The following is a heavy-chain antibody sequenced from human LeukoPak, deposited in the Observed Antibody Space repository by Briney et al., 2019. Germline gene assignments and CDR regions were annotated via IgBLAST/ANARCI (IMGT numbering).Heavy chain of an antibody. CDR3: ASQSSGYYLGCFDP. V-gene: IGHV4-59*01. D-gene: IGHD3-22*01. CDR1: GGSISSYY. J-gene: IGHJ5*02. CDR2: IYYSGRT. Sequence: SETLSLTCTVSGGSISSYYWSWIRQPPGKGLEWIGYIYYSGRTNYNPSLKSRVTISVDTSKNHSSLKRSSVTAADTAVYYCASQSSGYYLGCFDPWGQGTLVTVSS.